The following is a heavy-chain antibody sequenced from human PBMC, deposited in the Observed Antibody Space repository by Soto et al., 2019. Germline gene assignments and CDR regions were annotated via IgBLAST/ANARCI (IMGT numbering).Heavy chain of an antibody. Sequence: VQLLESGGGLVQPGGSLRLSCAAAGFTFSSYAMSWVRHAPGKGLEWVSAISGSGGSTYYADSVKGRFTISRDNSKNTLYLQMNSLRAEDTAVYYCAKDPWYSSGWYDYWGQGTLVTVSS. V-gene: IGHV3-23*01. J-gene: IGHJ4*02. CDR3: AKDPWYSSGWYDY. CDR1: GFTFSSYA. D-gene: IGHD6-19*01. CDR2: ISGSGGST.